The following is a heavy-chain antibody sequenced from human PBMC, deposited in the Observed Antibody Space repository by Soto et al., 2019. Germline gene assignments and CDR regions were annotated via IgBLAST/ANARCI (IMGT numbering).Heavy chain of an antibody. CDR2: IYYSGST. V-gene: IGHV4-30-4*01. CDR1: GGSISSGDYY. J-gene: IGHJ5*02. CDR3: ARVDYYGSGSYYYNWFDP. Sequence: LSLTCTVSGGSISSGDYYWSWIRQPPGKGLEWIGYIYYSGSTYYNPSLKSRVTISVDTSKNQFSLKLSSVTAADTAVYYCARVDYYGSGSYYYNWFDPWGQGTLVTVSS. D-gene: IGHD3-10*01.